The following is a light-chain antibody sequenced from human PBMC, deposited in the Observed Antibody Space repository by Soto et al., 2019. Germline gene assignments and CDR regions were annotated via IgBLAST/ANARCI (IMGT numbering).Light chain of an antibody. CDR1: QRVDRN. CDR2: GAF. V-gene: IGKV3-15*01. Sequence: EIVMTQSPATLSVSPGERATLSCRASQRVDRNVAWYQQKPGQAPRLLIYGAFIRATGIPDRFSGSGSGTEFTLTISSLQSEDFAVYYCQQYNNWPLTFGPGTKVDIK. CDR3: QQYNNWPLT. J-gene: IGKJ3*01.